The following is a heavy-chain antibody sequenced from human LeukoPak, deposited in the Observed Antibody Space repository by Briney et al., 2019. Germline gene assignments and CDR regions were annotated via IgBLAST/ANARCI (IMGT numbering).Heavy chain of an antibody. Sequence: PSETLSLTCTVSGGSVSSGSYYWSWIRQPPGKGLEWIGYIYYSGSTNYNPSLKSRVTISVDTSKNQFSLKLSSVTAADTAVNYCASTETYYYDSSGYYWGGYWGQGTLVTVSS. D-gene: IGHD3-22*01. CDR1: GGSVSSGSYY. CDR3: ASTETYYYDSSGYYWGGY. CDR2: IYYSGST. J-gene: IGHJ4*02. V-gene: IGHV4-61*01.